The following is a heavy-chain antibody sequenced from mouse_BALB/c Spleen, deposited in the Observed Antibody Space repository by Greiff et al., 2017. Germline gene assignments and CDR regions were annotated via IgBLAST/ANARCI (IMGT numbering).Heavy chain of an antibody. CDR2: INPYNGDT. Sequence: EVQVVESGPELVKPGASVKISCKASGYSFTGYFMNWVMQSHGKSLEWIGRINPYNGDTFYNQKFKGKATLTVDKSSSTAHMELRSLASEDSAVYYCARSLITTATWFAYWGQGTLVTVSA. V-gene: IGHV1-20*02. J-gene: IGHJ3*01. CDR3: ARSLITTATWFAY. CDR1: GYSFTGYF. D-gene: IGHD1-2*01.